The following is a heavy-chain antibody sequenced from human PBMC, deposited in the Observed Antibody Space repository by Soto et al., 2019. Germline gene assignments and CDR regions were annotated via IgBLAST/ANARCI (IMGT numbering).Heavy chain of an antibody. D-gene: IGHD4-4*01. J-gene: IGHJ6*02. CDR1: GGSISSGDYY. CDR3: ARLHYSQDYFYGMDV. V-gene: IGHV4-30-4*01. Sequence: SETLSLTCTVSGGSISSGDYYWSWIRQPPGKGLEWIGYIYYSGSTYYNPSLKSRVTISVDTSKNQFSLKLSSVTAADTAVYYCARLHYSQDYFYGMDVWGQGTTVTVSS. CDR2: IYYSGST.